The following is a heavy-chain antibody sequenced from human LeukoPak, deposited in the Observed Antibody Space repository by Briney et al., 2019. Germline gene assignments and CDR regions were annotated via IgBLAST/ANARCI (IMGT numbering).Heavy chain of an antibody. V-gene: IGHV3-48*04. Sequence: GGSLRLSCAASGFTFSTYSMNWVRQAPGKGLEWLSSISSTSRTIYYADSVKGRFTISRDNAKNSLYLQMNSLRAEDTAVYYCAREAYYGSGSYRDEYDYWGQGTLVTVSS. J-gene: IGHJ4*02. CDR2: ISSTSRTI. CDR1: GFTFSTYS. CDR3: AREAYYGSGSYRDEYDY. D-gene: IGHD3-10*01.